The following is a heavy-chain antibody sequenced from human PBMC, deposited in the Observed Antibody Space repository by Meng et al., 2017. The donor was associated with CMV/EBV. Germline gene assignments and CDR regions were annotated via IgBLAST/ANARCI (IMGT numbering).Heavy chain of an antibody. CDR3: SRSVPAAMEYSSSPGNYYGMDV. D-gene: IGHD2-2*01. CDR1: GYTFTKYY. V-gene: IGHV1-18*04. J-gene: IGHJ6*02. CDR2: ISAYNGNT. Sequence: ASVKVSCKASGYTFTKYYMHWVRQAPGQGLEWMGWISAYNGNTNYAQKLQGRVTMTTDTSTSTAYMELRSLRSDDTAVYYCSRSVPAAMEYSSSPGNYYGMDVWGQGTTVTVSS.